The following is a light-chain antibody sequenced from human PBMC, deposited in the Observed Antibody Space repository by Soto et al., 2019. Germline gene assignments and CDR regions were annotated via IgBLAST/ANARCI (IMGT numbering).Light chain of an antibody. CDR1: QSISTY. Sequence: IQMTQSPPSLSASVGDRVTITCRASQSISTYLNWYQQNPGKAPNLLIFAASSLQSGVPSRFSGSGSGTDFTLTISSLQPEDFATYYCQQSYSTPITFGQGTRLENK. CDR3: QQSYSTPIT. CDR2: AAS. J-gene: IGKJ5*01. V-gene: IGKV1-39*01.